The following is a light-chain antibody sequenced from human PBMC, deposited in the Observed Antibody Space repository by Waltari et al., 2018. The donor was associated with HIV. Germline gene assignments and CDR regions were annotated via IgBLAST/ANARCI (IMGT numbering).Light chain of an antibody. V-gene: IGLV1-47*01. Sequence: QSVLTQTPSASGTPGQRVTISCSGSSSNIGSNYVYWYQQLPGTAPKLLIYRNNQRPSGVPDRFSVSKSGTSASLAISGLRSEDEADYYCAAWDNSLSVLVVFGGGTKLTVL. CDR2: RNN. CDR1: SSNIGSNY. J-gene: IGLJ2*01. CDR3: AAWDNSLSVLVV.